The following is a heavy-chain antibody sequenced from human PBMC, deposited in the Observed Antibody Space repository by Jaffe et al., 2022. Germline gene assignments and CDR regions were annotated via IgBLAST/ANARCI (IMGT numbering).Heavy chain of an antibody. V-gene: IGHV3-49*03. CDR1: GFTFGDYA. J-gene: IGHJ3*02. CDR3: TRRFTIFGGNAFDI. D-gene: IGHD3-3*01. CDR2: IRSKAYGGTT. Sequence: EVQLVESGGGLVQPGRSLRLSCTASGFTFGDYAMSWFRQAPGKGLEWVGFIRSKAYGGTTEYAASVKGRFTISRDDSKSIAYLQMNSLKTEDTAVYYCTRRFTIFGGNAFDIWGQGTMVTVSS.